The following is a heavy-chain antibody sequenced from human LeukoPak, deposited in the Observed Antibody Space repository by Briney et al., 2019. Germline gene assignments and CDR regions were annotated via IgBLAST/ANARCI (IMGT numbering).Heavy chain of an antibody. Sequence: SETLSLTCAVYGGSFSGYYWSWIRQPPGKGLEWIGEINHSGSTNYNPSLKSRVTISVDTSKNQFSLKLSSGTAADTAVYYCARDIVVVPAALSYYYYYYGMDVWGQGTTVTVSS. CDR3: ARDIVVVPAALSYYYYYYGMDV. V-gene: IGHV4-34*01. D-gene: IGHD2-2*01. J-gene: IGHJ6*02. CDR1: GGSFSGYY. CDR2: INHSGST.